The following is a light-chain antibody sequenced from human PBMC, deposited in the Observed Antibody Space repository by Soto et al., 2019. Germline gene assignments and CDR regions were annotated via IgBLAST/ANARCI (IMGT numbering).Light chain of an antibody. V-gene: IGLV2-14*01. J-gene: IGLJ1*01. CDR1: SSDVGAYNY. CDR2: EVT. CDR3: SSKRDSSTLFV. Sequence: QSVLTQPASVSGSPGQSITISCTGTSSDVGAYNYVSWYQHHPGKVPKLLIYEVTNRPSGVSDRFSGSKSGNTASLTISWLQAEDEGDYYCSSKRDSSTLFVFGTGTKVTVL.